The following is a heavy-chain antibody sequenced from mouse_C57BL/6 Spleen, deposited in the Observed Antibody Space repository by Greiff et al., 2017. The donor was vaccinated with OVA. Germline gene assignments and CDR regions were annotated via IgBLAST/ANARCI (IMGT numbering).Heavy chain of an antibody. CDR3: ARRTAQAFYYFDY. D-gene: IGHD3-2*02. CDR2: INPNNGGT. Sequence: EVQLQQSGPELVKPGASVKISCKASGYTFTDYYMNWVKQSHGKSLEWIGDINPNNGGTSYNQKFKGKATLTVDKSSSTAYMELRSLTSEDSAVYYCARRTAQAFYYFDYWGQGTTLTVSS. CDR1: GYTFTDYY. V-gene: IGHV1-26*01. J-gene: IGHJ2*01.